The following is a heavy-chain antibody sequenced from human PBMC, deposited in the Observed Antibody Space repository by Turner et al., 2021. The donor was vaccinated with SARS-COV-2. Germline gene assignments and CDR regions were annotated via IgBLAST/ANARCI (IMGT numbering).Heavy chain of an antibody. CDR3: ARAKFYYYDSSGYQYYFDY. CDR2: IIPILGRA. J-gene: IGHJ4*02. CDR1: GGTFSSYA. Sequence: QVQLVQSGAEVTQPGSSVKVSCKASGGTFSSYAINWVRQATGQGLEWMGRIIPILGRANYAQKFQGRVTITADKSTSTAYMELSSLRSEDTAVYYCARAKFYYYDSSGYQYYFDYWGQGTLVTVSS. V-gene: IGHV1-69*04. D-gene: IGHD3-22*01.